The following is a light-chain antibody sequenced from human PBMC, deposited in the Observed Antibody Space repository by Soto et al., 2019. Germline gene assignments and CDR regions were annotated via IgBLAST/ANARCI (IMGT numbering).Light chain of an antibody. CDR3: AAWDESLSGPVV. V-gene: IGLV1-47*01. CDR1: SSNIGSNY. J-gene: IGLJ2*01. CDR2: RNN. Sequence: QPVLTQPPSASGTPGQRVTISCSGSSSNIGSNYVYWYQQLPGTAPKLLIYRNNQQPSGVPDRFSGSKSGTSASLAISGLRSEDEADYYCAAWDESLSGPVVFGGGTKLTV.